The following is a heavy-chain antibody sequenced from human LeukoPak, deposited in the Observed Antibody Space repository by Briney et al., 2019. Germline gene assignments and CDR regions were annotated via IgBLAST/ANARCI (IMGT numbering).Heavy chain of an antibody. Sequence: SETLSLTCTVSGGSISSGSYYWSWIRQPAGKGLEWSGRIYTSGSTNYNPSLKSRVTISADTSKNQFSLKLSSVTAADTAVYYCARDGSSSWTDYGMDVWGQRTTVTVSS. D-gene: IGHD6-13*01. CDR3: ARDGSSSWTDYGMDV. J-gene: IGHJ6*02. CDR1: GGSISSGSYY. V-gene: IGHV4-61*02. CDR2: IYTSGST.